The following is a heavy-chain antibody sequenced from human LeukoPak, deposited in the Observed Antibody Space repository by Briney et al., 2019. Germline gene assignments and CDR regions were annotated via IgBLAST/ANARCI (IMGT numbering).Heavy chain of an antibody. CDR1: GYSFTSYW. V-gene: IGHV5-51*01. J-gene: IGHJ3*02. CDR3: AGHSRWGSTVVRTFDI. D-gene: IGHD4-23*01. Sequence: GESLKISRKGSGYSFTSYWIGWVRQMPGKGLEWMGIIYPGDSDTRYSPSFQGQVTISADKSISTAYLQWSSLKASDTAMYYCAGHSRWGSTVVRTFDIWGQGTMVTVSS. CDR2: IYPGDSDT.